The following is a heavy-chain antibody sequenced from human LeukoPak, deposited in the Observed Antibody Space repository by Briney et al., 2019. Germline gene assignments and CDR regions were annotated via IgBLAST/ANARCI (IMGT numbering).Heavy chain of an antibody. CDR2: IIPIFGTA. CDR1: GGTFSSYA. V-gene: IGHV1-69*13. J-gene: IGHJ4*02. Sequence: GASVKVSCKASGGTFSSYAISWVRQAPGQGLEWMGGIIPIFGTANYAQKFQGRVTITADESTSTAYMELSSLRSEDTAVYFCAKDVSTSSGTYFDYWGQGTLVTVSS. D-gene: IGHD6-6*01. CDR3: AKDVSTSSGTYFDY.